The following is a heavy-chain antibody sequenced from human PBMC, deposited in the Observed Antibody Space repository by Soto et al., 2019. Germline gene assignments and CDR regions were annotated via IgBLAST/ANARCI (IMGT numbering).Heavy chain of an antibody. V-gene: IGHV1-18*04. Sequence: ASVKVSCKASGYTFTSYGISWVRQAPGQGLEWMGWISAYNGNTNYAQKLQGRVTMTTDTSTSTAYMELRSLRSDDTAVYYCARGVRSSGWLNWFDPWGQGTLVTVSS. D-gene: IGHD6-19*01. CDR3: ARGVRSSGWLNWFDP. CDR2: ISAYNGNT. CDR1: GYTFTSYG. J-gene: IGHJ5*02.